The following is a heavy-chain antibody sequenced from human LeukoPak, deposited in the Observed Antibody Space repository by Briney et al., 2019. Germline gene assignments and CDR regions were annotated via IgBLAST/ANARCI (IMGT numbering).Heavy chain of an antibody. CDR1: GFTFSSYS. CDR3: ARDPATIFGVVTPSGWFDP. V-gene: IGHV3-48*01. D-gene: IGHD3-3*01. Sequence: LPGGSLRLSCAASGFTFSSYSMNWVRRAPGKGLEWVSHISTGSSTIYYADSVKGRFTISRDNAKNSLYLQMNSLRAEDTAVYYCARDPATIFGVVTPSGWFDPWGQGTLVTVSS. CDR2: ISTGSSTI. J-gene: IGHJ5*02.